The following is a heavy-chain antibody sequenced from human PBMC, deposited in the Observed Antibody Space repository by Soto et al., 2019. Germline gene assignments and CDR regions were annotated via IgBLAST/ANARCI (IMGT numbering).Heavy chain of an antibody. CDR2: IYPRGGTT. Sequence: ASVKVSCKASGYNFTSHYMHWVRQAPGQGLESMGIIYPRGGTTIYAQKFQGRVTMTRDTSTHTFYMELSSLRSEDTAMYYCARVDYSSTGTTFHYHGLDVWGQGTTVTVSS. J-gene: IGHJ6*02. CDR3: ARVDYSSTGTTFHYHGLDV. V-gene: IGHV1-46*01. D-gene: IGHD3-16*01. CDR1: GYNFTSHY.